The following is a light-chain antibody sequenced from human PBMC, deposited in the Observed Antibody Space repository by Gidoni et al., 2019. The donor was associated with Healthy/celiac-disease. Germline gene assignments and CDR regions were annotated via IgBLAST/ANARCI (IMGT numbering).Light chain of an antibody. CDR3: SSYTSSSTVV. CDR2: EVS. Sequence: QSALTQPASVSGSPVPSITISCTGTSSDVGGYNYVSWYQQHPGKAPKLMIYEVSNRPSWVSNRFSGSKAGNTASLTISGLQAEDEVDYYGSSYTSSSTVVFGGGTKLTVL. CDR1: SSDVGGYNY. V-gene: IGLV2-14*01. J-gene: IGLJ2*01.